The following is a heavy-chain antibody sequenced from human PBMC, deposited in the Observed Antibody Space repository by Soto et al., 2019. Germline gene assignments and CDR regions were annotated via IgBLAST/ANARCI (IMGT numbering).Heavy chain of an antibody. Sequence: GGSLRLSCAASGFTFSSYGMHWVRQAPGKGLEWVAVIWYDGSNKYYADSVKGRFTISRDNSKNTLYLQMNSLRAEDTAVYYCARDWLARGGYDFPVPRNYYYYMDVWGKGTTVTVSS. J-gene: IGHJ6*03. CDR1: GFTFSSYG. V-gene: IGHV3-33*01. D-gene: IGHD5-12*01. CDR3: ARDWLARGGYDFPVPRNYYYYMDV. CDR2: IWYDGSNK.